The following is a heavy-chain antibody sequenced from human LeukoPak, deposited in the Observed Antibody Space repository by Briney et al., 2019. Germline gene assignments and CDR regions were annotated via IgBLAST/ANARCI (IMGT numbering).Heavy chain of an antibody. Sequence: SETLSLTCTVSGGSISSYYWSWLRPPAGKGLEWIGRIYTSGSTNYNPSLRSRATMSVDTSKNQFSLKLSSVTAADTAVYYCARVASWFGIYYFDYWGQGTLVTVSS. V-gene: IGHV4-4*07. CDR1: GGSISSYY. J-gene: IGHJ4*02. CDR3: ARVASWFGIYYFDY. D-gene: IGHD3-10*01. CDR2: IYTSGST.